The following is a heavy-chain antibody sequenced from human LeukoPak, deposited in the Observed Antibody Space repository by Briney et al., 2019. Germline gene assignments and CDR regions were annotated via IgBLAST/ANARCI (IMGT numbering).Heavy chain of an antibody. CDR3: AKPPEVGATVGYFDY. CDR1: GFTVTTTY. Sequence: GGSLRLSCAASGFTVTTTYMTWVRQAPGKGLEWVALISFDGSSQYYADSVKGRFTISRDNSKNTLYLQMNSLRAEDTAVYYCAKPPEVGATVGYFDYWGQGTLVTVSS. CDR2: ISFDGSSQ. J-gene: IGHJ4*02. D-gene: IGHD1-26*01. V-gene: IGHV3-30*18.